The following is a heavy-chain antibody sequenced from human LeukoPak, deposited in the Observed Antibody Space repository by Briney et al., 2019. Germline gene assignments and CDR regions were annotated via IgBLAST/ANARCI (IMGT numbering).Heavy chain of an antibody. CDR2: IYYSGST. J-gene: IGHJ3*02. V-gene: IGHV4-30-4*01. CDR1: GGSISSGDYY. Sequence: SQTLSLTCTVSGGSISSGDYYWSWIRQPPGKGLEWIGYIYYSGSTYYNPSLKSRVTISVDTSKYQFSLKLSSVTAADTAVYYCARTRITIFGVVIPAFDIWGQGTMVTVSS. D-gene: IGHD3-3*01. CDR3: ARTRITIFGVVIPAFDI.